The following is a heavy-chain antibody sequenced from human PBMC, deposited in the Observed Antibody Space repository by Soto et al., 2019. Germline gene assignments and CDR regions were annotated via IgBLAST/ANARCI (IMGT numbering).Heavy chain of an antibody. V-gene: IGHV3-30-3*01. J-gene: IGHJ5*02. CDR3: ARDWRTAGTTAWFDP. CDR1: GFTFSTHA. CDR2: ISYDGTTK. Sequence: QEQVVESGGGVVQPGRSLRLSCAASGFTFSTHAMHWVRQAPGRGLEWVAIISYDGTTKDYADSVKGRFTISRDNSKNAVYLQMNSLRSEDTALYYCARDWRTAGTTAWFDPWGQGTLVTVSS. D-gene: IGHD6-13*01.